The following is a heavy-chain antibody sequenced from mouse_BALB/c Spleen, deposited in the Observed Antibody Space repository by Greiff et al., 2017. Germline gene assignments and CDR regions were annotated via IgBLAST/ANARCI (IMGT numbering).Heavy chain of an antibody. CDR2: ISYSGST. Sequence: EVMLVESGPGLVKPSQSLSLTCTVTGYSITSDYAWNWIRQFPGNKLEWMGYISYSGSTSYNPSLKSRISITRDTSKNQFFLQLNSVTTEDTATYYCARWGYYYGSSYPYYFDYWGQGTTLTVSS. CDR1: GYSITSDYA. D-gene: IGHD1-1*01. V-gene: IGHV3-2*02. CDR3: ARWGYYYGSSYPYYFDY. J-gene: IGHJ2*01.